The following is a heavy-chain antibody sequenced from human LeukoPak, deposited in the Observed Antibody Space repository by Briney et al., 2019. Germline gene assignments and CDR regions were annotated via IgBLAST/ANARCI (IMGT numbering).Heavy chain of an antibody. D-gene: IGHD2-21*02. V-gene: IGHV3-74*01. CDR3: ARDAGDCGGDCPRWFDP. Sequence: QPGGSLRLSCAASGFTFSSYWMHWVRQAPGKGLVWVPRINPDGATTSYADSVKGRFTISRDNAKNTVDLQMNSLRGEDTAVYYCARDAGDCGGDCPRWFDPWGQGILVTVSS. CDR2: INPDGATT. J-gene: IGHJ5*02. CDR1: GFTFSSYW.